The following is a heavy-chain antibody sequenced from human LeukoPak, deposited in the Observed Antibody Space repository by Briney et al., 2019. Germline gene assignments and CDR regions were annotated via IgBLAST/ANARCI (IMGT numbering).Heavy chain of an antibody. V-gene: IGHV3-7*01. CDR3: ARPLVPAAISFSQYFQH. CDR2: IKQDGSEK. D-gene: IGHD2-2*01. J-gene: IGHJ1*01. CDR1: GFTFSNYW. Sequence: PGGSLRLSCAASGFTFSNYWMSWVRQAPGRGLEWVANIKQDGSEKYYVDSVKGRFTISRDNTKNSLYLQMNSLRAEDTAVYYCARPLVPAAISFSQYFQHWGQGTLVTVSS.